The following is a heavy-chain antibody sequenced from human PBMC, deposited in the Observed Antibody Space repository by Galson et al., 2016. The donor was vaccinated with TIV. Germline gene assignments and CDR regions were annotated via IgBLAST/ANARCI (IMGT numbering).Heavy chain of an antibody. CDR3: ATLSSGWPNYLDN. Sequence: QSGAEVKKPGESLKISCRGSGYRFSDYWIGWVRQTPEEGLEWMGVIYPGASDTKYSPSFQGQVTISADKSINTAYLQWNRLKASDTAIYFCATLSSGWPNYLDNWGQGTQVIVSS. CDR1: GYRFSDYW. V-gene: IGHV5-51*01. CDR2: IYPGASDT. J-gene: IGHJ4*02. D-gene: IGHD6-19*01.